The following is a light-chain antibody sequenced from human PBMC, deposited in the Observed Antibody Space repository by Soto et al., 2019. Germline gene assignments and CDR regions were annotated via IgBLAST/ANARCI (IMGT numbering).Light chain of an antibody. CDR1: SSDVGDNNY. J-gene: IGLJ1*01. Sequence: QSALTQPASVSGSPGQSITISCTGTSSDVGDNNYVSWYQQHPSKAPKLMIYDVTHRPSGISNRFSGSKSGNTASLTISGLQAEDEADYYCSSYTSSSTLYVFGSGTKVTVL. CDR2: DVT. V-gene: IGLV2-14*01. CDR3: SSYTSSSTLYV.